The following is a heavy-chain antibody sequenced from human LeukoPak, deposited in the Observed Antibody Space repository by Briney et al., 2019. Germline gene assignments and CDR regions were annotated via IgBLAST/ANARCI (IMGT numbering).Heavy chain of an antibody. V-gene: IGHV3-23*01. J-gene: IGHJ4*02. CDR1: GFTFGDVV. Sequence: PGGSLRLSCVASGFTFGDVVMSWVRLAPGKGLEWVSAISYNGASTDYADSVKGRFAISRDNSKNTLYLQMNSLRAEDTAVYYCARRTGGTKDYWGQGTQVTVSS. D-gene: IGHD7-27*01. CDR2: ISYNGAST. CDR3: ARRTGGTKDY.